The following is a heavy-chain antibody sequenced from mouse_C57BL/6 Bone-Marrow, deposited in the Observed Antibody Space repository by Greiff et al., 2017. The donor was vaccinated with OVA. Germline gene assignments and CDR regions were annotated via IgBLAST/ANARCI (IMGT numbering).Heavy chain of an antibody. CDR1: GFNIKDDY. CDR3: TTGGSGYSFAY. CDR2: IDPENGDT. V-gene: IGHV14-4*01. J-gene: IGHJ3*01. D-gene: IGHD3-2*02. Sequence: DVKLQESGAELVRPGASVKLSCTASGFNIKDDYMHWVKQRPEQGLEWIGWIDPENGDTEYASKFQGKATITADTSSNIAYLQLSSLTSEDTAVYYCTTGGSGYSFAYWGQGTLVTVSA.